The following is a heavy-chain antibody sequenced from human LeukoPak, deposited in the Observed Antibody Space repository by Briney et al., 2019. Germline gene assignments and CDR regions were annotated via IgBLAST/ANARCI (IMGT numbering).Heavy chain of an antibody. V-gene: IGHV3-7*01. CDR1: GFTFSNYW. Sequence: GGSLRLSCAASGFTFSNYWMSWVRQAPGKGLEWVANIKQDGIEKKYVDSVKGRFTISRDNAKNSLFLQMNSLRGEDTAVYYCARQFGPRYFDYWGQGTLVTVSS. CDR2: IKQDGIEK. J-gene: IGHJ4*02. D-gene: IGHD3-10*01. CDR3: ARQFGPRYFDY.